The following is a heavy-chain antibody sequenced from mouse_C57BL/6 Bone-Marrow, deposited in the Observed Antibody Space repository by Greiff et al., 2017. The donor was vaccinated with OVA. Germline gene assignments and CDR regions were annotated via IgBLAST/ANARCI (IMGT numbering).Heavy chain of an antibody. CDR2: ISNGGGST. J-gene: IGHJ4*01. V-gene: IGHV5-12*01. D-gene: IGHD2-2*01. CDR1: GFTFSDYY. Sequence: EVKLMESGGGLVQPGGSLKLSCAASGFTFSDYYMYWVRQTPEKRLEWVAYISNGGGSTYYPDTVKGRFTISRDNAKNTLYLQMSRLKSEDTAMYYCARLRWLPLYAMDYWGQGTSVTVSS. CDR3: ARLRWLPLYAMDY.